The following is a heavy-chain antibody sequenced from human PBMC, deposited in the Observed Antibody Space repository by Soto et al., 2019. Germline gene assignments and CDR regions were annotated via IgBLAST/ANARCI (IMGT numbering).Heavy chain of an antibody. CDR1: GVSISSNY. CDR2: IHNTGDT. V-gene: IGHV4-59*01. J-gene: IGHJ6*02. D-gene: IGHD3-3*01. Sequence: LTCLVSGVSISSNYWSWIRQPPGQGLEWIGYIHNTGDTNFNPSLKNRVIISVDTSKNQFSLRLSSVTAADTAVYYCARSYPNTIFGVVPSRGLDVWGQGTTVTVSS. CDR3: ARSYPNTIFGVVPSRGLDV.